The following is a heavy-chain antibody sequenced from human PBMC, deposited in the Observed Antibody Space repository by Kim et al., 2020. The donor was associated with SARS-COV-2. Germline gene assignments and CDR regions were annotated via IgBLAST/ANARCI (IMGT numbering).Heavy chain of an antibody. CDR1: GGSFSGYY. CDR2: VNHSGST. CDR3: QGKVGRYYYGMDV. V-gene: IGHV4-34*01. Sequence: SETLSLTCAVYGGSFSGYYWSWIRQPPGKGLEWIGEVNHSGSTNYNPSLESRVTISVDTSKNQFSLKLSSVTAADTAVYYCQGKVGRYYYGMDVWGQGTTVTVSS. J-gene: IGHJ6*02. D-gene: IGHD2-2*01.